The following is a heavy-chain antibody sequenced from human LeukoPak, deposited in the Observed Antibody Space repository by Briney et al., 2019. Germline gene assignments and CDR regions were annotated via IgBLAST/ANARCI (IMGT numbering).Heavy chain of an antibody. D-gene: IGHD3-22*01. Sequence: SETLSLTCAVSGLSISSGYYWGWIRQPPGKGLEWIGSIYHSGSSYYNPSLRRRVAMSVDTSRNQFSLKLTSVTVADTAVYYCARGPQSFYYDSSGYPFDSWGQGTLVTVSS. V-gene: IGHV4-38-2*01. CDR1: GLSISSGYY. CDR2: IYHSGSS. J-gene: IGHJ4*02. CDR3: ARGPQSFYYDSSGYPFDS.